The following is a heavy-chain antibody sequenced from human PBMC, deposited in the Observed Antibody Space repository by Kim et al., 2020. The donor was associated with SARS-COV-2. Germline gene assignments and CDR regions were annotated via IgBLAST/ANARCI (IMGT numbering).Heavy chain of an antibody. CDR3: SRGASFGVFFSPHPYYF. D-gene: IGHD3-10*01. CDR1: GYSISSGYY. CDR2: IYHSGST. Sequence: SETLSLTCTVSGYSISSGYYWGWIRQPPGKGLEWFGSIYHSGSTYYNPSLHSRVTISVDTSTNQLFLMLSSVTAAAAAVYYCSRGASFGVFFSPHPYYF. V-gene: IGHV4-38-2*02. J-gene: IGHJ4*01.